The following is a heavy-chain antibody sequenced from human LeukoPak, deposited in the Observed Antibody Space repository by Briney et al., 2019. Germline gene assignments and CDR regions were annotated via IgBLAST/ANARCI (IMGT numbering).Heavy chain of an antibody. CDR2: MNPNSGNT. CDR3: ARGGYYDSSGYYYGDAFDI. Sequence: GASVKVSCKASGYTFTSYDINWVRQAPGQGLEWMGWMNPNSGNTGYAQKFQGRVTMTRNTSISTAYMELSSLRSEDTAVYYCARGGYYDSSGYYYGDAFDIWGQGTMVTVSS. D-gene: IGHD3-22*01. J-gene: IGHJ3*02. CDR1: GYTFTSYD. V-gene: IGHV1-8*01.